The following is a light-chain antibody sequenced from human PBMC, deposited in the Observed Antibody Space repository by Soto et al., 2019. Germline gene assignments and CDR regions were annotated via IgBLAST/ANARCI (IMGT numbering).Light chain of an antibody. J-gene: IGKJ2*01. V-gene: IGKV1-39*01. CDR2: PSS. CDR3: QQSYSTLYT. Sequence: DIQMTQSPSSLSASVGDRVTITCRASQSISSYLNWYQQKPGKAPKLLIYPSSSLQSRVLSRFSDSGTRTHFTLTISSLQPEDFATYYCQQSYSTLYTCGQGTKLESK. CDR1: QSISSY.